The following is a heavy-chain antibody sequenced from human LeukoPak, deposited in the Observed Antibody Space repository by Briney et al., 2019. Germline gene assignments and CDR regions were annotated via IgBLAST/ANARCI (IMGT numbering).Heavy chain of an antibody. Sequence: SETLSLTCAVSGYSISSGYYWGWIRPPPGKGLEWIGSIYHSGSTYYNPSLKSRVTISVDTSKNQFSLKLSSVTAADTAVYYCARHVSSGSPSYYFDYWGQGTLVPVSS. CDR1: GYSISSGYY. J-gene: IGHJ4*02. CDR3: ARHVSSGSPSYYFDY. D-gene: IGHD3-10*01. CDR2: IYHSGST. V-gene: IGHV4-38-2*01.